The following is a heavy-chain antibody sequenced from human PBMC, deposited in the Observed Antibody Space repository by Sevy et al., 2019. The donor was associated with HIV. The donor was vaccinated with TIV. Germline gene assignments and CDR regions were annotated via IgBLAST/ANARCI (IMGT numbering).Heavy chain of an antibody. J-gene: IGHJ4*02. CDR3: ARDPEQLVGNYFDY. CDR1: GFTFSSYS. D-gene: IGHD6-13*01. CDR2: ISGSSNTK. Sequence: GGSLRLSCAASGFTFSSYSMNWVRQAPGKGLEWVSYISGSSNTKYYADSVKGRFTISRDNAKNSLYLQMNSLGAEDTAVYYCARDPEQLVGNYFDYWGQGTPVTVSS. V-gene: IGHV3-48*01.